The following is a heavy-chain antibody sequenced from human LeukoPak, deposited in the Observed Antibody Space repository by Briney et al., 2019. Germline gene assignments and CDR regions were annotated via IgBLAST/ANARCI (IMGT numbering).Heavy chain of an antibody. V-gene: IGHV4-31*11. D-gene: IGHD5-24*01. CDR3: ARECRDGYNQP. J-gene: IGHJ5*02. CDR1: GGSISSGGYY. Sequence: SETLSLTCAVSGGSISSGGYYWSWIRQHPGKGLEWIGYIYYSGSTYYNPSLKSRVTISVDTSKNQFSLKLRSVTAADTAVYYCARECRDGYNQPWGQGTLVTVSS. CDR2: IYYSGST.